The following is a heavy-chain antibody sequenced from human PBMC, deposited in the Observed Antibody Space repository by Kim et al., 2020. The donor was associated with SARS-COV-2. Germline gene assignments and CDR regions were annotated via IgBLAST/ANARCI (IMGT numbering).Heavy chain of an antibody. Sequence: GESLKISCKGSGYSFTSYWIGWVRQMPGKGLEWMGIIYPGDSDTRYSPSFQGQVTISADKSISTAYLQWSSLKASDTAMYYCARHGTYYDFWSGTHIDYWGQGPLVTVSS. V-gene: IGHV5-51*01. CDR1: GYSFTSYW. D-gene: IGHD3-3*01. J-gene: IGHJ4*02. CDR2: IYPGDSDT. CDR3: ARHGTYYDFWSGTHIDY.